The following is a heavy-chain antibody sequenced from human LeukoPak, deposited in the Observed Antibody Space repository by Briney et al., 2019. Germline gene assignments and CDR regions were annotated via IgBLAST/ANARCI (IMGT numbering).Heavy chain of an antibody. CDR3: ARAGGTYDYFQY. J-gene: IGHJ4*02. CDR2: INPNTGGT. D-gene: IGHD1-26*01. Sequence: ASVKVSCKASGYTFTAYFIHWARQAPGQGLEWMGWINPNTGGTNYAQKFQGRVTMTRDTSISSVYMDINWLTSDDTAVYYCARAGGTYDYFQYWGQGTLVTVSS. CDR1: GYTFTAYF. V-gene: IGHV1-2*02.